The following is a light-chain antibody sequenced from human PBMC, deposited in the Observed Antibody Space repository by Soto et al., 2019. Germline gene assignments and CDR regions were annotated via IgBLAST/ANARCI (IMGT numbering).Light chain of an antibody. Sequence: IQLTQSPSSLSASVGDRVTITCRASQGISTHLAWYQQKPGKAPKIMIYGASIFHSGVPSRFSGSGSGTDFTLTISNLQPEDFAIYYCQQPNSYPLTFGGGTKVEIK. V-gene: IGKV1-9*01. CDR3: QQPNSYPLT. CDR1: QGISTH. J-gene: IGKJ4*01. CDR2: GAS.